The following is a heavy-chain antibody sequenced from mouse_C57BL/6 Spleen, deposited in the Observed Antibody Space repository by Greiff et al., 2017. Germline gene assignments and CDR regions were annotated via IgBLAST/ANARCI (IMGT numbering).Heavy chain of an antibody. D-gene: IGHD2-3*01. CDR3: ARGDGSSYWYFDV. Sequence: VQLQQSGPELVKPGASVKISCKASGYSFTDYNMTWVKQSNGKSLEWIGVINPKYGTTSYNQKFKGKATLTVDQSSSTAYMQLNSLTSEDSAVYYCARGDGSSYWYFDVWGTGTTVTVAS. J-gene: IGHJ1*03. V-gene: IGHV1-39*01. CDR2: INPKYGTT. CDR1: GYSFTDYN.